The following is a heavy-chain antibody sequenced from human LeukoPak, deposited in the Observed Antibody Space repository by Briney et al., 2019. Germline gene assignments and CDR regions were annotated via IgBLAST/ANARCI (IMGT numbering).Heavy chain of an antibody. V-gene: IGHV3-23*01. CDR2: ISPDGSTT. D-gene: IGHD2-8*01. J-gene: IGHJ4*02. CDR1: GFTFVIHD. CDR3: AGIHYWTK. Sequence: AGGSLRLSCAASGFTFVIHDMSWVRQVPGKGLEWVSEISPDGSTTHYLDPVKGRFVISRDNSENTLYLQMNSLRAEDTAVYYCAGIHYWTKWGQGTLVTVSS.